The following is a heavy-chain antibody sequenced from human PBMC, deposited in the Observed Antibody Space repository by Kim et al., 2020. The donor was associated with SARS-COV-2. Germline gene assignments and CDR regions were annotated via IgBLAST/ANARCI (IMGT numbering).Heavy chain of an antibody. J-gene: IGHJ4*02. D-gene: IGHD3-10*01. Sequence: YYTPSLRSRLTISLDTSRTRFSLEVTSVTASDTAVYYCARLSWIRGAFDSWGQGTLVTVSS. CDR3: ARLSWIRGAFDS. V-gene: IGHV4-39*01.